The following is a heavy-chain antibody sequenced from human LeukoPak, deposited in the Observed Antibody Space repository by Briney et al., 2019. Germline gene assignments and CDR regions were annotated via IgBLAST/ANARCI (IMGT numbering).Heavy chain of an antibody. V-gene: IGHV1-24*01. CDR1: GYTLTELS. Sequence: GASVKVSCKVSGYTLTELSMHWVRQAPGKGLEWMGGFDPEDGETIYAQKFQGRVTMNEDTSTDTAYMELSSLRSEDTAVYYYATGIFRIAAAGTGAFDYWGQGTLVTVSS. CDR2: FDPEDGET. J-gene: IGHJ4*02. D-gene: IGHD6-13*01. CDR3: ATGIFRIAAAGTGAFDY.